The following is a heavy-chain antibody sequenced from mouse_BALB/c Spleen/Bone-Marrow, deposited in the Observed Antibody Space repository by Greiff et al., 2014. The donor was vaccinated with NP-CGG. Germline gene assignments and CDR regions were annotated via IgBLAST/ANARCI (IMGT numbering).Heavy chain of an antibody. J-gene: IGHJ4*01. V-gene: IGHV6-6*02. D-gene: IGHD4-1*01. Sequence: DVKLVESGGGLVQPGGSMKLSCVASGFTLSSYWMSWVRQSPEKGLEWVAEIRLKSDNYATHYAESVKGKFTISRDDSKSRLYLQMNSLRAEDTGIYYCTLTGTGAMDYWGQGTSVTVSS. CDR2: IRLKSDNYAT. CDR1: GFTLSSYW. CDR3: TLTGTGAMDY.